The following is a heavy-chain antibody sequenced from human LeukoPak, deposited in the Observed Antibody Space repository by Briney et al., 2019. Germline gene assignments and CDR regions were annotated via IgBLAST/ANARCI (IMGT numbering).Heavy chain of an antibody. J-gene: IGHJ5*01. CDR2: IRKDGSDI. D-gene: IGHD3-10*01. CDR1: GFTFSIYT. V-gene: IGHV3-7*04. Sequence: GGSLRLSCATSGFTFSIYTVNWVRQAPGKGLEWVANIRKDGSDIHYMDSVKGRFTISRDNAKNSLYLQMNSLRAEDTAVYYCARAYYYGSGSYPDSWGQGTLVTVSS. CDR3: ARAYYYGSGSYPDS.